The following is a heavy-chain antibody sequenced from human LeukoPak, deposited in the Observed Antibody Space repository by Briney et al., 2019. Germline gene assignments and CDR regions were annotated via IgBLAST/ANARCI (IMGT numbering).Heavy chain of an antibody. CDR3: ARKCGGNSPFDY. V-gene: IGHV4-39*01. CDR2: IYYSGST. CDR1: GGSIGSSSYY. J-gene: IGHJ4*02. D-gene: IGHD4-23*01. Sequence: SETLSLTCTVSGGSIGSSSYYWGWIRQPPGKGLEWIGSIYYSGSTYYNPSLKSRVTISVDTSKNQFSLKLSSVTAADTAVYYCARKCGGNSPFDYWGQGTLVTVSS.